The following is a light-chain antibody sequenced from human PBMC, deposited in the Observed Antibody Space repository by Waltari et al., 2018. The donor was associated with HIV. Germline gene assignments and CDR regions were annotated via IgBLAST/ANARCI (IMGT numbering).Light chain of an antibody. CDR2: AAS. Sequence: DIHLTQSPSFLSASVGDRVSISCRASQGVGRYLAWYQQKLGKAPKLLIYAASALQSGVPSRFSGSGSGTEFTLTISSLQPEDFATYFCQEYKTYSGTFGQGTKVEIK. J-gene: IGKJ1*01. V-gene: IGKV1-9*01. CDR3: QEYKTYSGT. CDR1: QGVGRY.